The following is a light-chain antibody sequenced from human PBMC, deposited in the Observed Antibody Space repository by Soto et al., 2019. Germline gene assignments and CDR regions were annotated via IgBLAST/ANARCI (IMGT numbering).Light chain of an antibody. V-gene: IGKV3-11*01. Sequence: EIVLTQSPATLSLSPGERATLSCRATPSVTTYLAWYQQKPGQPPRLLIYGAFNRAAGIPARFSGSGSGTDFTLTISRLEPEESAVYYCQQRNIGPPVTFGQGTRLEIK. CDR2: GAF. J-gene: IGKJ5*01. CDR1: PSVTTY. CDR3: QQRNIGPPVT.